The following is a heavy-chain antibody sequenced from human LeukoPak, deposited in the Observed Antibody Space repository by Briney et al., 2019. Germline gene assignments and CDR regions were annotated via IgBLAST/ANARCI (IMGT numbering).Heavy chain of an antibody. J-gene: IGHJ4*02. D-gene: IGHD1-26*01. CDR1: GDSISSNSYY. CDR3: ARRGWDILFDF. CDR2: IYHRGST. V-gene: IGHV4-39*01. Sequence: SETLSLTCTVSGDSISSNSYYWGWLRQTPGKGLEWIGSIYHRGSTYYNPSLKSRVTMSVDTSKNQFSLKMRSVTAADTAVYYCARRGWDILFDFWGQGTLVTVSS.